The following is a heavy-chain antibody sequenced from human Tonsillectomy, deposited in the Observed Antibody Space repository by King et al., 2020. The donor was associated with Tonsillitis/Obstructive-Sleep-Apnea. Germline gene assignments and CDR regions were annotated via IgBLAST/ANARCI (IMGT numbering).Heavy chain of an antibody. CDR1: GYTFTSYG. CDR3: ASDVRYYDFWSGYYGEAFDI. V-gene: IGHV1-18*04. J-gene: IGHJ3*02. CDR2: ISGYNDNT. Sequence: QLVQSGAEVKKPGASVKVSCKASGYTFTSYGISWVRQAPGQGLEWMGWISGYNDNTNYAQKLQGRVTMTTDTATSTAYMELTSLRSDDTAVYYCASDVRYYDFWSGYYGEAFDIWGQGTMVTVSS. D-gene: IGHD3-3*01.